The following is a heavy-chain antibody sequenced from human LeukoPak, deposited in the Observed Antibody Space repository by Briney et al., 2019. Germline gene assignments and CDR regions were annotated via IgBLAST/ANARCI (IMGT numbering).Heavy chain of an antibody. CDR1: GGTFSSYA. CDR2: IIPIFGTA. J-gene: IGHJ4*02. Sequence: GSSVKVSCKASGGTFSSYAISWVRQAPGQGLEWMGRIIPIFGTANYAQKFQGRVTITTDESTSTAYMELSSLRSEDTAVYYCAGGKAAAGTFDYWGQGTLVTVSP. CDR3: AGGKAAAGTFDY. V-gene: IGHV1-69*05. D-gene: IGHD6-13*01.